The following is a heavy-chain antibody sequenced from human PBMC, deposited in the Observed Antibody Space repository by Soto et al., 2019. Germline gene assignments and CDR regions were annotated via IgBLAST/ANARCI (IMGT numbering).Heavy chain of an antibody. V-gene: IGHV3-48*02. Sequence: LVESGGDLVYPGGSLRLSCVASGFRFSDHSMNWVRQAPGKGLQWISYISSNSDTTYYADSVKGRFTVSRDNAKNALFLQMNSLRDDDKAPYYCARLPKGSLVTAWGQGARVTVSS. J-gene: IGHJ4*02. D-gene: IGHD2-21*02. CDR3: ARLPKGSLVTA. CDR1: GFRFSDHS. CDR2: ISSNSDTT.